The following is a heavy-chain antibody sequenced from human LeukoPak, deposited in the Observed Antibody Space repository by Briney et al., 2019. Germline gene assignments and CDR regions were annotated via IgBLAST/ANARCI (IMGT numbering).Heavy chain of an antibody. J-gene: IGHJ5*02. CDR1: GGSISSGSYY. V-gene: IGHV4-61*02. CDR3: ASLYYDAPNWFDP. CDR2: IYTSGST. D-gene: IGHD3-3*01. Sequence: SQTLSLTCTVSGGSISSGSYYWSWIRQPAGKGLEWIGRIYTSGSTNYNPSLKSRVTISVDTSKNQFSLKLSPVTAADTAVYYCASLYYDAPNWFDPWGQGTLVTVSS.